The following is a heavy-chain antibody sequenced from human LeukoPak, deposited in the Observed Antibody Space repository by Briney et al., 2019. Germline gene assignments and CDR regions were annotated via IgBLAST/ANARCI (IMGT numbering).Heavy chain of an antibody. CDR1: GYTFTGYY. Sequence: ASVKVSCKASGYTFTGYYMHWVRQAPGQGLEWMGWINSDTAVTNYAQYFQGRVTLTRHTSISTTYLELSSVTAADTAVHYCARDNFFTAPTMVRGVIHWFDPWGQGTLVTVSS. V-gene: IGHV1-2*02. D-gene: IGHD3-10*01. J-gene: IGHJ5*02. CDR3: ARDNFFTAPTMVRGVIHWFDP. CDR2: INSDTAVT.